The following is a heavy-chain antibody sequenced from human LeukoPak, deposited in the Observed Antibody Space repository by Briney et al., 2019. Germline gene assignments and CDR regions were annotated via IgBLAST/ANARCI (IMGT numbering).Heavy chain of an antibody. CDR3: ARAQTYGDSRLLLDY. V-gene: IGHV3-20*04. J-gene: IGHJ4*02. D-gene: IGHD4-17*01. CDR2: TNWNGGST. Sequence: GGSLRLSCAASGFTFGNYGMSWVRQAPGKGLEWVSGTNWNGGSTGYADSVEGRFTIFRDNAKNSQYLQMNSLRVEDTALYYCARAQTYGDSRLLLDYWGQGTLVTVSS. CDR1: GFTFGNYG.